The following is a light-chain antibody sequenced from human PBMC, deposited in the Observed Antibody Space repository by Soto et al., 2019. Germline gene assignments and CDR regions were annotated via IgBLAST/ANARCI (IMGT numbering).Light chain of an antibody. CDR2: GAS. CDR1: QSVSSSY. V-gene: IGKV3-20*01. J-gene: IGKJ1*01. Sequence: EIVLTQSPGTLSLSPGERATLSCRASQSVSSSYLAWYQQKPGQAPRLLIYGASSRDTGIPDRFSGSGSGTDFTLTISRLEPEDFAVYYCQQYGSSPWTFGHGTKVEIK. CDR3: QQYGSSPWT.